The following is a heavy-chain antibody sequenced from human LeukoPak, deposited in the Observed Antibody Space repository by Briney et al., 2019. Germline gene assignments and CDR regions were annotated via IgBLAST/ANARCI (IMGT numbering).Heavy chain of an antibody. D-gene: IGHD5-18*01. Sequence: ASVKVSCKASGYTFTSYGISWVRQAPGQGLEWMGWISAYNGNTNYAQKLQGRVTMTTDTSTSTAYMELRSLRSDDTAVYYCARGVRDVDTAMIIDYRGQGTLVTVSS. CDR3: ARGVRDVDTAMIIDY. CDR1: GYTFTSYG. CDR2: ISAYNGNT. J-gene: IGHJ4*02. V-gene: IGHV1-18*04.